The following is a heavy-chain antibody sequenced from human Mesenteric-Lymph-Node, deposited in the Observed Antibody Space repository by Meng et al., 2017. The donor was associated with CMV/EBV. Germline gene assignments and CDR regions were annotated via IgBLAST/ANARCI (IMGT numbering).Heavy chain of an antibody. D-gene: IGHD2-2*01. CDR3: AKDRGLVVPAAALDY. CDR1: GFTFSSYS. Sequence: GESLKISCAASGFTFSSYSMNWVRQAPGKGLEWVSYISSSSSTIYYADSVKGRFTISRDNAKNSLYLQMNSLRAEDTAVYYCAKDRGLVVPAAALDYWGQGTLVTVSS. CDR2: ISSSSSTI. J-gene: IGHJ4*02. V-gene: IGHV3-48*04.